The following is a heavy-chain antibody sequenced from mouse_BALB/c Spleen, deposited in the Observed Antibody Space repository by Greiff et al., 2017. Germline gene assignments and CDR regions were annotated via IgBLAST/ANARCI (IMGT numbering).Heavy chain of an antibody. V-gene: IGHV3-2*02. Sequence: VQLKQSGPGLVKPSQSLSLTCTVTGYSITSDYAWNWIRQFPGNKLEWMGYISYSGTTTYNPSLKSRISITRDTSKNQFFLQLNSVTTEDTATYYCTRWNYGAYWGQGTLVTVSA. D-gene: IGHD1-1*01. CDR2: ISYSGTT. J-gene: IGHJ3*01. CDR3: TRWNYGAY. CDR1: GYSITSDYA.